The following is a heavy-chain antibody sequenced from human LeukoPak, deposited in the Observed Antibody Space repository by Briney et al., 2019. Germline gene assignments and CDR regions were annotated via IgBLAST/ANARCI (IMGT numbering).Heavy chain of an antibody. CDR1: GGTFSSYA. V-gene: IGHV1-69*13. Sequence: GASVKVSCKASGGTFSSYAISWVRQAPGQGLEWMGGIIPIFGTANYAQKFQGRVTITADESTSTAYMELSSLRSEDTAVYYCAASPLFRGWGSSSWYINGMDVWGQGTTVTVSS. D-gene: IGHD6-13*01. CDR2: IIPIFGTA. J-gene: IGHJ6*02. CDR3: AASPLFRGWGSSSWYINGMDV.